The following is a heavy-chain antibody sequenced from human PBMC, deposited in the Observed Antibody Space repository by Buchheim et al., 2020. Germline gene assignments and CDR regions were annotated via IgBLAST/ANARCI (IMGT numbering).Heavy chain of an antibody. CDR2: LYYSGNN. CDR3: ARAPTLSRYFDL. D-gene: IGHD2/OR15-2a*01. V-gene: IGHV4-31*03. J-gene: IGHJ2*01. CDR1: GGSISSGGYY. Sequence: QVQLQESGPGLVKPSQTLSLTCTVSGGSISSGGYYWSWLRQHPGQGLEWIGYLYYSGNNYSNPSLKIRVTISIYTSKNQFSLKLSSVTAAYTAVYYCARAPTLSRYFDLCGRGTL.